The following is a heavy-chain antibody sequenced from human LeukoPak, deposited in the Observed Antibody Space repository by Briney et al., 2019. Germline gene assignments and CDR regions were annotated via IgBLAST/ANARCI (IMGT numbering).Heavy chain of an antibody. CDR3: AKNKFTGGYVLDY. Sequence: PGGSLRLSCAVSGFTFSSRYAMTWVRQAPGKGLEWVSTMSGSGRSTYYADYVKGRFTISRDESKNTLYLQTNSLRVEDTAVYYCAKNKFTGGYVLDYWGQGTLVTVSS. V-gene: IGHV3-23*01. D-gene: IGHD5-12*01. CDR2: MSGSGRST. J-gene: IGHJ4*02. CDR1: GFTFSSRYA.